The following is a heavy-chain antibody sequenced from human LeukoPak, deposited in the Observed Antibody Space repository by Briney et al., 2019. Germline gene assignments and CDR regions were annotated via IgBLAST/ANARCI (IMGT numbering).Heavy chain of an antibody. CDR1: GFIFSRYW. J-gene: IGHJ4*02. Sequence: GGSLRLSCAATGFIFSRYWMTWVRQAPGKGLEWVANIDQGGSEKFYVDSVKGRFTISRDNSKNSLYLQMNSLRVEDTALYYCAWDQGAAGDSWGQGTLVTVSS. D-gene: IGHD6-13*01. CDR3: AWDQGAAGDS. CDR2: IDQGGSEK. V-gene: IGHV3-7*01.